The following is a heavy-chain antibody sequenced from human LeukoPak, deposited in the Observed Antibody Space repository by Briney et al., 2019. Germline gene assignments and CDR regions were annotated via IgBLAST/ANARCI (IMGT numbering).Heavy chain of an antibody. Sequence: GGSLRLSCAASGFTFSNAWMSWVRQAPGKGLEWVGRIKSKTDGGTTDYAAPVEGRFTISRDDSKNTLYLQMNSLKTEDTAVYYCTTDPERLTIFGVVPPYYYGMDVWGQGTTVTVSS. V-gene: IGHV3-15*01. CDR2: IKSKTDGGTT. D-gene: IGHD3-3*01. CDR3: TTDPERLTIFGVVPPYYYGMDV. CDR1: GFTFSNAW. J-gene: IGHJ6*02.